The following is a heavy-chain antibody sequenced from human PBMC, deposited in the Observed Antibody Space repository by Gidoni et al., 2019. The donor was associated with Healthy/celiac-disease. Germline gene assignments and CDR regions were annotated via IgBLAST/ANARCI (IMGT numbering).Heavy chain of an antibody. CDR2: TYYRSKWYN. V-gene: IGHV6-1*01. CDR3: ARDHHYYDSSGYYPLVFDY. Sequence: QVQLQQSGPGLVKPSQTLSLTCAISGDSVSSNSAAWNWIRQSPSRGLEWLGRTYYRSKWYNDYAVSVKSRITINPDTSKNQFSLQLNSVTPEDTAVYYCARDHHYYDSSGYYPLVFDYWGQGTLVTVSS. J-gene: IGHJ4*02. CDR1: GDSVSSNSAA. D-gene: IGHD3-22*01.